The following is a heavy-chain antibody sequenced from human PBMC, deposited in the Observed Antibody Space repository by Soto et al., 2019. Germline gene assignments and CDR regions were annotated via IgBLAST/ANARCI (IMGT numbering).Heavy chain of an antibody. V-gene: IGHV4-61*01. CDR1: GFSVSSGYYY. CDR2: IYYSGST. D-gene: IGHD1-26*01. CDR3: ARGQSSPYYYGMDV. Sequence: PSDPQSLTCPYSGFSVSSGYYYLSWLRPPPGKGLEWIGYIYYSGSTNYNPSLKSRVTISVDTSKNQFSLKLSSVTAADTAVYYCARGQSSPYYYGMDVWGQGTTVNGS. J-gene: IGHJ6*02.